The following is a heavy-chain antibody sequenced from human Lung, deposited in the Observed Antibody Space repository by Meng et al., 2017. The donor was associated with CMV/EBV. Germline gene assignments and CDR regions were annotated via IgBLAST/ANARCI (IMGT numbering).Heavy chain of an antibody. V-gene: IGHV3-53*05. CDR3: ARVFRDWPQGFADS. CDR2: ICDTGDR. D-gene: IGHD2-21*02. CDR1: DFTISSSF. J-gene: IGHJ4*02. Sequence: SCAASDFTISSSFMTWVRQAPGKGLEWVSLICDTGDRYFAASVKGRFTMSRDNSRNTLYLQMSSLRAEDTAVYYCARVFRDWPQGFADSWGQGTXVTVSS.